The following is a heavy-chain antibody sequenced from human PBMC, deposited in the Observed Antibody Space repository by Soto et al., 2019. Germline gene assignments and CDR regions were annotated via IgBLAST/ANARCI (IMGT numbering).Heavy chain of an antibody. D-gene: IGHD1-1*01. CDR2: IYYSGST. Sequence: PSETLSLTCTVSGGSISSSSCYWGWIRQPPGKGLEWIGSIYYSGSTYYNPSLKSRVTISVDTSKNQFSLKLSSVTAADTAVYYCARDRGGTTFNDAFDIWGHGTLVTVSS. V-gene: IGHV4-39*02. CDR3: ARDRGGTTFNDAFDI. J-gene: IGHJ3*02. CDR1: GGSISSSSCY.